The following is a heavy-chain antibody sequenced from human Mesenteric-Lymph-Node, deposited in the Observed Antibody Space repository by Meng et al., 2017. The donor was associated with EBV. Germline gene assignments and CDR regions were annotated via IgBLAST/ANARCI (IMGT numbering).Heavy chain of an antibody. J-gene: IGHJ4*02. D-gene: IGHD3-3*01. V-gene: IGHV2-5*02. Sequence: QITLKESGPTLVKPTQTLTLTCTFSGFSLSTRGVLVGWIRQPPGQALEWLALVYWDDDKRYSPSLKSRLSITKNTSKNQVVLTMADMDPVDTGIYYCAGWSARLEYWGPGTLVTVSS. CDR3: AGWSARLEY. CDR1: GFSLSTRGVL. CDR2: VYWDDDK.